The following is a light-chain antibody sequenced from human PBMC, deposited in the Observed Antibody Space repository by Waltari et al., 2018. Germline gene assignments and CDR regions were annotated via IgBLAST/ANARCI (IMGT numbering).Light chain of an antibody. J-gene: IGKJ4*01. CDR1: QDIGND. V-gene: IGKV1-6*01. Sequence: AIQMTQSPSSLSASVGDRVTITCRASQDIGNDLGWYQQKPGKAPKVLFYAASTLQSGVPSRYSGSGSGTDFTLTISSLQPDDFATYYCLQDLTYPLTFGGGTKVEIK. CDR2: AAS. CDR3: LQDLTYPLT.